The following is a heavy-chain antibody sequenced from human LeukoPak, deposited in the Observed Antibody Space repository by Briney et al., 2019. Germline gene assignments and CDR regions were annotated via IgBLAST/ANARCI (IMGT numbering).Heavy chain of an antibody. V-gene: IGHV1-69*04. J-gene: IGHJ4*02. CDR2: IIPILGIA. D-gene: IGHD4-17*01. Sequence: SVKVSCKASGGTFSSYAISWVRQAPGQGLEWMGRIIPILGIADYAQKFQGRVTITADKFTTTAYMELSSLRSEDTAVYYCARVASVDGDVDYWGQGTPVTVSS. CDR3: ARVASVDGDVDY. CDR1: GGTFSSYA.